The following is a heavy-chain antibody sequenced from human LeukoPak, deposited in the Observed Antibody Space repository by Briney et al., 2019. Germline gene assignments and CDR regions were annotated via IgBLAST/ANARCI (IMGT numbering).Heavy chain of an antibody. J-gene: IGHJ4*02. Sequence: SETLSLTCAVYSGSFSGYYWSWIRRPPGKGLEWIGEINHSGSTKYNPSLKSRVTISVDTSKNQFSLKLSSVTAADTAVYYCARAKYSGSWTDYWGQGTLVTVSS. CDR1: SGSFSGYY. CDR3: ARAKYSGSWTDY. D-gene: IGHD6-13*01. V-gene: IGHV4-34*01. CDR2: INHSGST.